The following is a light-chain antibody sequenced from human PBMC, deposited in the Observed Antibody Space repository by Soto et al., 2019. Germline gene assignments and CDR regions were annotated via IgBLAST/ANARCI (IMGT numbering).Light chain of an antibody. CDR3: MQALQTPWT. CDR2: LGS. V-gene: IGKV2-28*01. CDR1: QSLLHSNGYNY. Sequence: DIVMTQSPLSLPVTPGEPASISCRSSQSLLHSNGYNYLDWYLQKPGQSPQLLIYLGSNRASGVPGRFSGRGSCTDFTLKIRRVEAEDVGVYYCMQALQTPWTFGQGTKVEIK. J-gene: IGKJ1*01.